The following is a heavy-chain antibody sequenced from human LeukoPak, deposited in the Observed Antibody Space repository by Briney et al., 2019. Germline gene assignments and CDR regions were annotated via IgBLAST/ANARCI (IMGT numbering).Heavy chain of an antibody. CDR2: IHSSGGS. J-gene: IGHJ4*02. D-gene: IGHD1-26*01. CDR3: ARLGSYHDF. Sequence: SETLSLTCTVSGGSISSYYWSWIRQPPGKGLEWIGYIHSSGGSSYYPSLKSRLTLSIDTSRNQLSLKLPSVTAADTAVYFCARLGSYHDFWGQGALVTVSS. CDR1: GGSISSYY. V-gene: IGHV4-4*09.